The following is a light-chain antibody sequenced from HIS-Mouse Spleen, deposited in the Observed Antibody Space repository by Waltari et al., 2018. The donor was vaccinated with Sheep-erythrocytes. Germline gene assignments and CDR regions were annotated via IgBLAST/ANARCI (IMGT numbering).Light chain of an antibody. CDR3: QQYYSTLGT. CDR1: QSVLYSSNNKNY. CDR2: WAS. J-gene: IGKJ2*02. V-gene: IGKV4-1*01. Sequence: DIVMTQSPDSLAVSLGERATINCKSSQSVLYSSNNKNYLAWYQQKPGQPPKLRIYWASTRESGVPDRFSGSGSGTDFTLTISSLQAEDVAVYYCQQYYSTLGTFGQGTKLEIK.